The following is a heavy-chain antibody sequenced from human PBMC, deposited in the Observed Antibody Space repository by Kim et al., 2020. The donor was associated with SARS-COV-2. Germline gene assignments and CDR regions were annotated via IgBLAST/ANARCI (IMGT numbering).Heavy chain of an antibody. CDR3: ARDWSVVPAAIDYFDY. J-gene: IGHJ4*02. D-gene: IGHD2-2*02. Sequence: SGKGRFTISGDNAKNSLYLQMNSLRAEDTAVYYCARDWSVVPAAIDYFDYWGQGTLVTVSS. V-gene: IGHV3-21*01.